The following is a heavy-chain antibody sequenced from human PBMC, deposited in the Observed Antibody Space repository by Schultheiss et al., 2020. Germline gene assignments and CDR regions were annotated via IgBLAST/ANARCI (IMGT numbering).Heavy chain of an antibody. CDR2: MNPNSGNT. CDR3: ARSSGGYFDY. CDR1: GGTFSSYT. V-gene: IGHV1-8*02. Sequence: ASVKVSCKASGGTFSSYTISWVRQAPGQGLEWMGWMNPNSGNTGYAQKFQGRVTMTRDTSTSTVYMEMSSLRSEDTAVYYCARSSGGYFDYWGQGTLVTVSS. J-gene: IGHJ4*02.